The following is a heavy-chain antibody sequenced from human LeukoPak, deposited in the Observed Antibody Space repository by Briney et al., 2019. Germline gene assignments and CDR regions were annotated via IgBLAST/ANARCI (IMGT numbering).Heavy chain of an antibody. D-gene: IGHD5-18*01. CDR1: GFTFSSYS. V-gene: IGHV3-48*01. CDR3: ARALRAYSYGTFDY. Sequence: GGSLRLSCAAPGFTFSSYSMNWVRQAPGKGLEWVSYISSSSGTIYYADSVKGRFTISRGNAKNSLYLQMNSLRAGDTAVYYCARALRAYSYGTFDYWGQGTLVTVSS. J-gene: IGHJ4*02. CDR2: ISSSSGTI.